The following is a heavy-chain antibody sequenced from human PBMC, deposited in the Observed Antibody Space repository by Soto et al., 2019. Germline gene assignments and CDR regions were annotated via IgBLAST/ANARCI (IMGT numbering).Heavy chain of an antibody. CDR3: ASYDFWSGYFDY. D-gene: IGHD3-3*01. CDR2: IYHSGST. Sequence: PSETLSLTCAVSGGSISSGGYSWSWIRQPPGKGLEWIGYIYHSGSTYYNPSLKSRVTISVDRSKNQFSLKLSSVTAADTAVYYCASYDFWSGYFDYWGQGTLVTV. J-gene: IGHJ4*02. CDR1: GGSISSGGYS. V-gene: IGHV4-30-2*01.